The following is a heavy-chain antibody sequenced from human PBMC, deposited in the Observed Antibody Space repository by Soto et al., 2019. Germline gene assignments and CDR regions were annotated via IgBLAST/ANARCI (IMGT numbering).Heavy chain of an antibody. D-gene: IGHD3-3*01. V-gene: IGHV1-18*01. CDR1: GYTFTSYG. J-gene: IGHJ4*02. CDR3: ARGITIFGVVINYYFDY. Sequence: QVQLVQSGAEVKKPGASVKVSCKASGYTFTSYGISWVRQAPGQGLEWMGWISAYNGNTNYAQKLQGRVTMTTDTSXSXXYMELRSLRSDDTAVYYCARGITIFGVVINYYFDYWGQGTLVTVSS. CDR2: ISAYNGNT.